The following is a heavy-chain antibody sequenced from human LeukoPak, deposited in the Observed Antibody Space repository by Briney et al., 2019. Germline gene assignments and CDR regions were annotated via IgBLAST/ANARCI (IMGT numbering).Heavy chain of an antibody. V-gene: IGHV1-69*06. Sequence: GASVKVSCKASGGTFSSYAISWVRQAPGQGLEWMGGIIPIFGTANYAQKFRGRVTITADKSTRTAYMELSSLRSEDTAVYYCAKDYAGGWPKRGMDVWGKGATVTVSS. CDR2: IIPIFGTA. D-gene: IGHD3-16*01. J-gene: IGHJ6*03. CDR3: AKDYAGGWPKRGMDV. CDR1: GGTFSSYA.